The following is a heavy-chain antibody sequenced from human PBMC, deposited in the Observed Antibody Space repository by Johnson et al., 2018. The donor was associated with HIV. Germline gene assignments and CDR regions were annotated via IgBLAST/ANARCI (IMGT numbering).Heavy chain of an antibody. CDR3: AKVVTSSSSWQDDAFDI. J-gene: IGHJ3*02. D-gene: IGHD6-13*01. CDR1: GFTFSTYG. Sequence: QVRLVESGGGVVQPGRSLRLSCAASGFTFSTYGMHWVRQAPGKGLEWVALIWYDGREKDYADSVKGRFTISRDNSKNTLYLEMNSLRVEDTAVYYCAKVVTSSSSWQDDAFDIWGQGTMVTVSS. V-gene: IGHV3-33*06. CDR2: IWYDGREK.